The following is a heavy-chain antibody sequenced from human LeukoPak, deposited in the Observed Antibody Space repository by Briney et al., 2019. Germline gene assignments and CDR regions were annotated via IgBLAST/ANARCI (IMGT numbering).Heavy chain of an antibody. CDR1: KFTFSSYV. Sequence: GGSLRLSCGASKFTFSSYVMNWVRQAPGKGLEWVSSISSSSSYIYYADSVKGRFTISRDNAKNSLYLQMNSLRAEDTAVYYCARRGSGYTEPIDYWGQGTVVTVSS. V-gene: IGHV3-21*01. CDR2: ISSSSSYI. D-gene: IGHD5-12*01. J-gene: IGHJ4*02. CDR3: ARRGSGYTEPIDY.